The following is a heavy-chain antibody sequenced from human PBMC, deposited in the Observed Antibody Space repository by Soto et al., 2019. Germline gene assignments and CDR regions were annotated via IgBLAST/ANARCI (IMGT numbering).Heavy chain of an antibody. CDR2: ISYDGSNK. Sequence: GGSLRLSCAASGFTFSSYGMHWVRQAPGKGLEWVAVISYDGSNKYYADSVKGRFTISRDNSKNTLYLQMNSLRAEDTAVYYCAKDVPNQSITIFGVAKDYWGQGTLVTVSS. CDR1: GFTFSSYG. CDR3: AKDVPNQSITIFGVAKDY. D-gene: IGHD3-3*01. V-gene: IGHV3-30*18. J-gene: IGHJ4*02.